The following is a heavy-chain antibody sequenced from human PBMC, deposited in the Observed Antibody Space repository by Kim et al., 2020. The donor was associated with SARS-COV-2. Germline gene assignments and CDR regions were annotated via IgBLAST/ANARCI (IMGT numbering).Heavy chain of an antibody. CDR2: ISSTGTTT. V-gene: IGHV3-48*02. D-gene: IGHD2-15*01. J-gene: IGHJ4*02. CDR3: ARDRSDSGASDY. CDR1: GFTFNNYN. Sequence: GGSLRLSCAASGFTFNNYNMNWVRQAPGKGLEWVSYISSTGTTTYYSDSAKGRFAISRDSAKNSLYLQMNSLRDEDTAVYYCARDRSDSGASDYWGQGTL.